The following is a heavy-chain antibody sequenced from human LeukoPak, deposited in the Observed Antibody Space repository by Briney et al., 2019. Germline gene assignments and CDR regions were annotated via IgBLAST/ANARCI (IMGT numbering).Heavy chain of an antibody. V-gene: IGHV4-34*01. CDR2: INHSGST. CDR3: ARASGATGYYYYGMDV. Sequence: SETLSLTCAVYGGSFSGYYWSWIRQPPGKGLEWIGEINHSGSTNYNPSLKSRVTISVDTSKNQFSLKLSSVTAADTAVYYCARASGATGYYYYGMDVWGQGTTVTVSS. J-gene: IGHJ6*02. D-gene: IGHD1-26*01. CDR1: GGSFSGYY.